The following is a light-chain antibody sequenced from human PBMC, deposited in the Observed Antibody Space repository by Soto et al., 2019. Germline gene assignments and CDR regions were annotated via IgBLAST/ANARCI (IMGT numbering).Light chain of an antibody. CDR2: GAS. Sequence: EVVMTQSPATLSVSPGERATLSCGASQSVRSYLAWYQQKPGQAPRLLIHGASTRAPGIPARFSGSGSGTDFTLTISSLQSEHFAVYYCHQYDHWPQTFGQGTKV. V-gene: IGKV3-15*01. J-gene: IGKJ1*01. CDR1: QSVRSY. CDR3: HQYDHWPQT.